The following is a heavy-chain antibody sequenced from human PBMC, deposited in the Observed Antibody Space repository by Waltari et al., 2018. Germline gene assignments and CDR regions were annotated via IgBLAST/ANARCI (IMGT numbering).Heavy chain of an antibody. J-gene: IGHJ4*02. CDR1: GFTFSIYS. Sequence: EVQLVESGGGSVQPGGPLRLSCAASGFTFSIYSMIWVRQAPGKGLEWVSYINTRSTTIYYADSVKGRLTTSRDNAKNSLYLQMNSLRAEDTAVYYCARWNIGADYWGQGTLVTVSS. CDR3: ARWNIGADY. V-gene: IGHV3-48*04. D-gene: IGHD2-15*01. CDR2: INTRSTTI.